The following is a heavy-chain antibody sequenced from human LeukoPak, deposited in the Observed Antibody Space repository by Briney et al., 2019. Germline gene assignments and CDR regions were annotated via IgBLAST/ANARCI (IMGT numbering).Heavy chain of an antibody. Sequence: GGSLRLSCAASGFTFDDYGMSWVRQAPGKGLEWVSGINWNGGSTGYADSVKGRFTISRDNAKNSLYLQMNSLRAEDTAVYYCARVGAMVSYYYMDVWGKGTTVTISS. CDR1: GFTFDDYG. J-gene: IGHJ6*03. CDR2: INWNGGST. D-gene: IGHD5-18*01. CDR3: ARVGAMVSYYYMDV. V-gene: IGHV3-20*04.